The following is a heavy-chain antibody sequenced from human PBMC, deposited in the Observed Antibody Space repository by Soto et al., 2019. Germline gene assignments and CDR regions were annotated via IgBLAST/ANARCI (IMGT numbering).Heavy chain of an antibody. J-gene: IGHJ4*02. CDR2: INGASTTT. CDR1: GFPFSSYA. Sequence: DVHLVGSGGGLVQPGGSLRLSCVAYGFPFSSYAMHWVRQAPGKGLEWILYINGASTTTFYADSVKGRFTVSRDNATNTVYLQMSSLRHEDTAFYYCARDLAHWGQGMLVTVSS. V-gene: IGHV3-48*02. CDR3: ARDLAH. D-gene: IGHD3-16*01.